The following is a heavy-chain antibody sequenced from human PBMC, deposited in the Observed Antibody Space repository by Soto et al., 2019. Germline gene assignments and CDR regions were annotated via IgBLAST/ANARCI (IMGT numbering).Heavy chain of an antibody. CDR2: IYYSGST. D-gene: IGHD2-15*01. Sequence: SETRSVTCSVAGGSSSSYYWSWIRQPPGKGLEWIGYIYYSGSTNYNPSLKSRVTISVDTSKNQFSLKLSSVTAADTAVYYCARGRVVVVVAATRYWFDPWGQGTLVTVSS. CDR1: GGSSSSYY. J-gene: IGHJ5*02. V-gene: IGHV4-59*12. CDR3: ARGRVVVVVAATRYWFDP.